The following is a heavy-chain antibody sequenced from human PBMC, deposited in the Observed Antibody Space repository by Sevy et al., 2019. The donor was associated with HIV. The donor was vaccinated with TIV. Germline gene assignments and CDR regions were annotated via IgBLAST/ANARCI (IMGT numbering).Heavy chain of an antibody. V-gene: IGHV3-21*01. CDR2: ISSGSGFI. CDR1: GFTFSSYA. CDR3: AREKTILEGRYGMDV. D-gene: IGHD3-3*01. J-gene: IGHJ6*02. Sequence: GESLKISCAASGFTFSSYAMSWVRQAPGKGLEWVSSISSGSGFIFYADSVKGRFTISRDNAKNSLDLQMNSLRAEDAAVYYCAREKTILEGRYGMDVWGQGTTVTVSS.